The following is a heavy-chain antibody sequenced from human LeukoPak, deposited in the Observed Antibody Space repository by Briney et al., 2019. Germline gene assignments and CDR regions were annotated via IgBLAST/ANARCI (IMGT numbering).Heavy chain of an antibody. CDR1: GFTSSSYA. D-gene: IGHD3-16*02. Sequence: GGSLRLSCAASGFTSSSYAMSWVRQAPGKGLEWVSTISGSGGSTYYADSVKGRFTISRDNSKITLYLQMNSLRAEDTAVYYCAKSRSSSSYYYGMDVWGQGATVTVSS. CDR3: AKSRSSSSYYYGMDV. V-gene: IGHV3-23*01. J-gene: IGHJ6*02. CDR2: ISGSGGST.